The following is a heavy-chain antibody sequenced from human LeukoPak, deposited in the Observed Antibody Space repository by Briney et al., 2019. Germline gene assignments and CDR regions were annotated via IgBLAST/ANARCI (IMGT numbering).Heavy chain of an antibody. V-gene: IGHV3-48*04. CDR2: VSSSGGTI. CDR1: GFTFSTYT. D-gene: IGHD2-2*01. Sequence: PGGSLRLSCAASGFTFSTYTMNWVRQAPGRGLEWVSYVSSSGGTIYYADSVKGRFPISRDNAKNSLYLQMNSLRAEDTAVYYCARVGTTNYYFYDMDVWGKGTTVTVSS. J-gene: IGHJ6*03. CDR3: ARVGTTNYYFYDMDV.